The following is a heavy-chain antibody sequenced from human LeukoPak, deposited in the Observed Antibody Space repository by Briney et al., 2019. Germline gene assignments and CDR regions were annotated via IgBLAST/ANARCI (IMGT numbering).Heavy chain of an antibody. CDR3: ARERGASAFDY. V-gene: IGHV3-53*01. Sequence: GGSLRLSCAASGFTVSSNYMSWVRQAPGKGLEWVSVIYSGGSTYYADSVKGRFTISRDNSKSTLYLQMNSLRAEDTAVYYCARERGASAFDYWGQGTLVTVSS. CDR1: GFTVSSNY. CDR2: IYSGGST. D-gene: IGHD1-26*01. J-gene: IGHJ4*02.